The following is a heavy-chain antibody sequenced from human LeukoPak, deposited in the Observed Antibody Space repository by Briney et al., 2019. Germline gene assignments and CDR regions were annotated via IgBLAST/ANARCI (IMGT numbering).Heavy chain of an antibody. CDR1: GGSVTGHY. CDR2: IYSSGST. J-gene: IGHJ6*02. D-gene: IGHD3-10*01. V-gene: IGHV4-59*02. CDR3: ASGDGAGFYYYAMDV. Sequence: SETLSLTCTVSGGSVTGHYWSWIRQPPGKGLEWIGCIYSSGSTNSRPYLRSRVTISVDTSKNQFSLNLSSVTAADTAVYYCASGDGAGFYYYAMDVWGQGTTVTVSS.